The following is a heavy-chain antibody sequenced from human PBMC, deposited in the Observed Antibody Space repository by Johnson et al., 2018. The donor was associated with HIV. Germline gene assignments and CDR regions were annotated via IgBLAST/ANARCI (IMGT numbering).Heavy chain of an antibody. J-gene: IGHJ3*02. Sequence: QVQLVESGGGVVQPGRSLRLSCAASGFTFSSYGMHWVRQAPGKGLEWVANIKQDGSEKYYVDSVKGRFTISRDNSKNTLYLQMNSLRPEDTAVYYCAKGPAFDGDYLHDAFDIWGQGTMVTVSS. CDR3: AKGPAFDGDYLHDAFDI. V-gene: IGHV3-30*18. D-gene: IGHD4-17*01. CDR2: IKQDGSEK. CDR1: GFTFSSYG.